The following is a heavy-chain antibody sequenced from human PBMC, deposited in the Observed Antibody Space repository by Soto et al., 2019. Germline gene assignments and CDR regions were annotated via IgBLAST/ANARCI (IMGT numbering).Heavy chain of an antibody. CDR3: ARERGAARENSYGPR. CDR1: GFTFSSYW. V-gene: IGHV3-7*01. J-gene: IGHJ4*02. CDR2: IKQDGSEK. Sequence: PGGSLRLSCAASGFTFSSYWMSWVRQAPGKGLEWVANIKQDGSEKYYVDSVKGRFTISRDNAKNSLYLQMNSLRAEDTAVYYCARERGAARENSYGPRWGQGSLVTVSS. D-gene: IGHD5-18*01.